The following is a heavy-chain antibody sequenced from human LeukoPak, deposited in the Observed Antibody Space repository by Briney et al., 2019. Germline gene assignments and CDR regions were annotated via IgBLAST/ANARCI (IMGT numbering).Heavy chain of an antibody. CDR1: GFTFNNYG. D-gene: IGHD2-21*01. Sequence: PGGSLRLSCAASGFTFNNYGMHWVRQAPGKGLEWVAIISYDGSNKYYADSVKGRFTISRDNSKNTLYLQLNSLRTEDTAVYYCAKDKHGYYMDVWGKGTTVTVSS. J-gene: IGHJ6*03. CDR3: AKDKHGYYMDV. CDR2: ISYDGSNK. V-gene: IGHV3-30*18.